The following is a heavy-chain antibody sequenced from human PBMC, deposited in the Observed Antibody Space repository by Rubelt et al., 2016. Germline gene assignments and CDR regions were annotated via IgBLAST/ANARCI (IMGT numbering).Heavy chain of an antibody. Sequence: EVQLLESGGDLVQPGGSLRLSCAASGFTFSSSAMSWVRQAPGKGLEWVSGTSSTGGRTSYADSVKGRFTISRDNSKNTLYLQMKSLQADDTAVYYCARVDYDVLTGPNHYYGVDVWGQGTTVTVS. CDR3: ARVDYDVLTGPNHYYGVDV. J-gene: IGHJ6*02. V-gene: IGHV3-23*01. CDR2: TSSTGGRT. CDR1: GFTFSSSA. D-gene: IGHD3-9*01.